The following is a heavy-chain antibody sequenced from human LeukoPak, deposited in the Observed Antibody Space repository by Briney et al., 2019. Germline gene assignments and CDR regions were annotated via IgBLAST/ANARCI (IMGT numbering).Heavy chain of an antibody. CDR1: GFTFSSYW. D-gene: IGHD2-21*02. Sequence: PGGSLRLSCAASGFTFSSYWMSWVRQAPGKGLEWVANIKQDGSEKYYVDSVKGRFTISRDNARNTLFLQMKSLRAEDTAVYYCVRDRGGLPVVYWGQGSLVTVSS. V-gene: IGHV3-7*01. J-gene: IGHJ4*02. CDR2: IKQDGSEK. CDR3: VRDRGGLPVVY.